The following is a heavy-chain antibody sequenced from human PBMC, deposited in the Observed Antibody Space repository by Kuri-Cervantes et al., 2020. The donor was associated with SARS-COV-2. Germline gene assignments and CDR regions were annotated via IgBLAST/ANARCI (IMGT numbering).Heavy chain of an antibody. D-gene: IGHD3-3*01. CDR2: INPNSGGT. J-gene: IGHJ4*02. CDR1: GYTFTGYY. Sequence: ASVKVSCKASGYTFTGYYMHWVRLAPGQGLEWMGWINPNSGGTDYAQRYQGWVTMTRDTSTRTAFMELNRLTSDDTAVYFCARGGKHHHILRFLESFHFDSWGQGTLVTVSS. V-gene: IGHV1-2*04. CDR3: ARGGKHHHILRFLESFHFDS.